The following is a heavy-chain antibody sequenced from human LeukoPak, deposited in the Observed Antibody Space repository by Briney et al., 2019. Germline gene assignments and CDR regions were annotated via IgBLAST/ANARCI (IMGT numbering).Heavy chain of an antibody. CDR3: ARNYDFGLNYFDY. CDR2: IYYSGYT. CDR1: GGSISSYY. V-gene: IGHV4-59*08. J-gene: IGHJ4*02. D-gene: IGHD3-3*01. Sequence: PSETLSLTCTVSGGSISSYYWSWVRQPPGKGPEWIGYIYYSGYTNYNPSLKSRVTISVDMSKNQFSLKLSSVTAADTAVYYCARNYDFGLNYFDYWGQGTVVTVSS.